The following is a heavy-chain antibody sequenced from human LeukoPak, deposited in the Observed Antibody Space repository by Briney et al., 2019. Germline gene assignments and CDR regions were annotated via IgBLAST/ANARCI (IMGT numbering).Heavy chain of an antibody. CDR1: GFTFSTYA. D-gene: IGHD6-19*01. Sequence: GGSLRLSCAASGFTFSTYAIHWVRQAPGKGLEWVAVISYDGINKYYADSVQGRFTISRDNSKNTLYLQMNSLRAEDAAIYYCAKFASGWGIGYWGQGTLVTVSS. CDR3: AKFASGWGIGY. V-gene: IGHV3-30-3*02. CDR2: ISYDGINK. J-gene: IGHJ4*02.